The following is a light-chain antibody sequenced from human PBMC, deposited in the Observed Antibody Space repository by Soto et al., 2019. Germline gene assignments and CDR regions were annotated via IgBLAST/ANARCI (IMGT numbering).Light chain of an antibody. CDR2: DAS. J-gene: IGKJ2*01. V-gene: IGKV3-11*01. Sequence: EIVLTQSPATLSLSPGERATLSCRASQSVSSYLAWYQQKPGQAPRLLIYDASNRATGIPARFSGSGSGTDLTLTISSLEPEDFAVYYCQQRSNSPTLGQGTKLEIK. CDR1: QSVSSY. CDR3: QQRSNSPT.